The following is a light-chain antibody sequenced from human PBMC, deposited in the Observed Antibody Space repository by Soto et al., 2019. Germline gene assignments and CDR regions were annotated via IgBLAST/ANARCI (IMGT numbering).Light chain of an antibody. J-gene: IGKJ3*01. Sequence: EIVMTQSPATLSVSPGERVTLSCRASQSVSSDLAWYQHKPGQAPRLLIYGAFTRATGIPARFSGSGSGTEFTLTISSLQSEDFAVYYCQQHNNWPRTFGPGTKVDIK. CDR3: QQHNNWPRT. CDR1: QSVSSD. V-gene: IGKV3-15*01. CDR2: GAF.